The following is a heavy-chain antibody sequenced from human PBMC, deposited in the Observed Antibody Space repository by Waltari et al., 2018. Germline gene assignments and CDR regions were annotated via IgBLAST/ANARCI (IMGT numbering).Heavy chain of an antibody. CDR2: IYSGGST. Sequence: EVQLVESGGGLIQPGGSLRLSCAASGFTVSSNYMSGVRQAPGKGLEWVSVIYSGGSTYYADSVKGRFTISRDNSKNTLYLQMNSLRAEDTALYYCARGPVRGPSYFDYWGQGTLVTVSS. D-gene: IGHD3-10*01. CDR1: GFTVSSNY. J-gene: IGHJ4*02. V-gene: IGHV3-53*01. CDR3: ARGPVRGPSYFDY.